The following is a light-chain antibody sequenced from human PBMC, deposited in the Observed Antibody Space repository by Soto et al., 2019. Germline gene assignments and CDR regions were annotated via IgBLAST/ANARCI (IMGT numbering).Light chain of an antibody. CDR1: QSVSRF. Sequence: EIVLTQSPATLSLSPGERATLSCRASQSVSRFLAWYQQKPGQAPRLLIYDASNRATGIPARFSGSGYGTDFTITISSLEPEDFAVYYCQQRSSWPPVTFGQGTRLEIK. CDR3: QQRSSWPPVT. V-gene: IGKV3-11*01. J-gene: IGKJ5*01. CDR2: DAS.